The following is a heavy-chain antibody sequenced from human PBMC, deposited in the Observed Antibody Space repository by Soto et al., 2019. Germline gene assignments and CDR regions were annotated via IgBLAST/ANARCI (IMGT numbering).Heavy chain of an antibody. CDR2: IFSNDEK. J-gene: IGHJ6*02. CDR3: ARDRTSGWYFNYYYHGMDV. V-gene: IGHV2-26*01. CDR1: GFSLSNARMG. Sequence: QVTLKESDPVLVQPTETLTLTCTDSGFSLSNARMGVSWIRQPPGKALEWLAHIFSNDEKSYSTSLKSRLTISKDTSKSQVVLTMTNMDPVDTATYYCARDRTSGWYFNYYYHGMDVWGQGTTVTVSS. D-gene: IGHD6-19*01.